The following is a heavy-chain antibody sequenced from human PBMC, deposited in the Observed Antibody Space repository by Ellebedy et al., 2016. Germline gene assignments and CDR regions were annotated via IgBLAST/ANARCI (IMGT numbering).Heavy chain of an antibody. J-gene: IGHJ4*02. CDR3: ARWGDNYMNAYYFDY. Sequence: ASVKVSCXASGYTFTGYYMHWVRQAPGQGLEWMGWINPNGGIKYAQKFQGRVTMTRDTSISTAYIELRRLRSDDTALYYCARWGDNYMNAYYFDYWGQGTLITVSS. D-gene: IGHD4-11*01. V-gene: IGHV1-2*02. CDR2: INPNGGI. CDR1: GYTFTGYY.